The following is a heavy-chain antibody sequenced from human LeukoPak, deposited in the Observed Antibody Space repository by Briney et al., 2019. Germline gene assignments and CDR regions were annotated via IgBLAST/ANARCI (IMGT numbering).Heavy chain of an antibody. CDR2: ISYDGSNK. J-gene: IGHJ6*04. Sequence: PGGSLRLSCAASGFTFSSYGMHWVRQAPGKGLEWVAVISYDGSNKYYADSVKGRFTISRDNSKNTLYLQMNSLRAEDTAVYYCAKDRCFDWLPLYYYYGMDVWGKGTTVTVSS. CDR3: AKDRCFDWLPLYYYYGMDV. V-gene: IGHV3-30*18. CDR1: GFTFSSYG. D-gene: IGHD3-9*01.